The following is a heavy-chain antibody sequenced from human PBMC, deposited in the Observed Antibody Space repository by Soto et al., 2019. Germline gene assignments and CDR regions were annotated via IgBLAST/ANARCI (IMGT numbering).Heavy chain of an antibody. Sequence: QVQLQESGPGLVKPSETLSLTCTVSGGSITSYYWSWIRQPPGQGLEWIGYVFHSGITGYNPSIKSRVTISVDASKNLFSLKLISVTAADTAVYYCARDQNGSPYFDYWGQGTLVTVSS. V-gene: IGHV4-59*01. CDR2: VFHSGIT. CDR1: GGSITSYY. CDR3: ARDQNGSPYFDY. J-gene: IGHJ4*02. D-gene: IGHD1-26*01.